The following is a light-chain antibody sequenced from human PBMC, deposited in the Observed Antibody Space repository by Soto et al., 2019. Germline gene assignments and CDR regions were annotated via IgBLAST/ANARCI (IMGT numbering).Light chain of an antibody. Sequence: EIVMTQSPATLSVSPGEIATLSFMASQSVSSDLAWYQQKPGQAPRLLMFGASIRATNISARFTGSRSGTDFTLTISSLQSEDFAVYFCQQYNTWPRTFGQGTKVDIK. CDR3: QQYNTWPRT. CDR1: QSVSSD. V-gene: IGKV3-15*01. CDR2: GAS. J-gene: IGKJ1*01.